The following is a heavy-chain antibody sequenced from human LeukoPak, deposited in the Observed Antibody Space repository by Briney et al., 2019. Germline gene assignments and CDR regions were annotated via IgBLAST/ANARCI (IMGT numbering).Heavy chain of an antibody. D-gene: IGHD3-22*01. V-gene: IGHV1-24*01. CDR3: ARARGAMIVGRDAFDI. CDR1: GYTLTELS. CDR2: FDPEDGET. Sequence: EASVMVSCKVSGYTLTELSMHWVRQAPGKGLEWMGGFDPEDGETIYAQKFQGRVTMTEDTSTDAAYMELSSLRSEDTAVYYCARARGAMIVGRDAFDIWGQGTMVTVSS. J-gene: IGHJ3*02.